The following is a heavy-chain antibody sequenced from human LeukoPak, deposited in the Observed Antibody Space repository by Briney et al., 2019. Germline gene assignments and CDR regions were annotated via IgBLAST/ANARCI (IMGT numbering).Heavy chain of an antibody. CDR3: GRDALVGYFSYYYMDV. V-gene: IGHV4-59*11. D-gene: IGHD2-15*01. J-gene: IGHJ6*03. CDR1: GGSISSHY. CDR2: ISNSGST. Sequence: SETLSLTCTVSGGSISSHYWTWIRQSPVKGLEWIGVISNSGSTSYNPSLKSRVTISIDTSKNQFSLKLSSVTAADTAVYYCGRDALVGYFSYYYMDVWGKGTTVTVSS.